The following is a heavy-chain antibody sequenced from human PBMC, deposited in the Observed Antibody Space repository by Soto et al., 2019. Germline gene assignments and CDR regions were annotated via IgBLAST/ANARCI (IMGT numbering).Heavy chain of an antibody. CDR2: ISYDGSSK. V-gene: IGHV3-30*18. CDR1: GFTFSSYG. J-gene: IGHJ5*02. Sequence: QVQLVESGGGVVQPGRSLRLSCAASGFTFSSYGMYWVRQAPGKGLEWVAVISYDGSSKYYADSVKGRLTISRDNSENTLYLQMKSLRAEDTAVYYCAKGSIVGATKDWFDPWGQGTLVTVSS. D-gene: IGHD1-26*01. CDR3: AKGSIVGATKDWFDP.